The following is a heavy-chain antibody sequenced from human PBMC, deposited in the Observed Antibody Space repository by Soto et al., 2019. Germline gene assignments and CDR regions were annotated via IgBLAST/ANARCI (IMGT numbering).Heavy chain of an antibody. CDR3: ARGTYDSSGYYNPPSFDY. CDR1: GGSISSGGYY. CDR2: IYYSGST. V-gene: IGHV4-31*03. J-gene: IGHJ4*02. Sequence: SETLSLTCTVSGGSISSGGYYWSWIRQHTGKGLEWIGYIYYSGSTYYNPSLKSRVTISVDTSKNQFSLKLSSVTAADTAVYYCARGTYDSSGYYNPPSFDYWGQGTLVTVSS. D-gene: IGHD3-22*01.